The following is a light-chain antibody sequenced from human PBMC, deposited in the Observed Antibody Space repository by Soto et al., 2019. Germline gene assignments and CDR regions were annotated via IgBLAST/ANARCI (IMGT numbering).Light chain of an antibody. CDR1: QSVSNNY. J-gene: IGKJ1*01. V-gene: IGKV3-20*01. CDR2: GAS. Sequence: EIVLTQSPGTLPLPPGERATLYCRASQSVSNNYLAWHQQEPGHAPRLLIAGASNRATGIPDRFGGSGSRTYFTPTISRLEPEDFAEYYCQRYGSSGTFGQGTKVDIK. CDR3: QRYGSSGT.